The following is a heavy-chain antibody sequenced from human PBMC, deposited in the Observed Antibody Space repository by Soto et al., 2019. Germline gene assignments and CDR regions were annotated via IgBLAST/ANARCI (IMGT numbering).Heavy chain of an antibody. CDR3: ARDQPRRPAATDAFDI. V-gene: IGHV3-21*01. CDR2: ISSSSSYI. D-gene: IGHD2-2*01. Sequence: GSLRLSCAASGFTFSSYSMNWVRQAPGKGLEWVSSISSSSSYIYYADSVKGRFTISRDNAKNSLYLQMNSLRAEDTAVYYCARDQPRRPAATDAFDIWGQGTMVTVSS. J-gene: IGHJ3*02. CDR1: GFTFSSYS.